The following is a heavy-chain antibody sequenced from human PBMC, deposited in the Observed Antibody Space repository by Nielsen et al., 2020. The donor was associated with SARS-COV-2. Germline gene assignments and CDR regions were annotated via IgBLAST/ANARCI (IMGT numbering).Heavy chain of an antibody. V-gene: IGHV4-59*08. D-gene: IGHD3-10*01. J-gene: IGHJ5*02. CDR3: ARRSPFLWFDP. CDR1: GDSISSYY. CDR2: VSYSGST. Sequence: SETLSLTCTVSGDSISSYYWSWIRQPPGKGLEWIGSVSYSGSTNYLPSLTSRVTISVDTSKNQFSLKLSSVTAADTAVYYCARRSPFLWFDPWGQGTLVTVSS.